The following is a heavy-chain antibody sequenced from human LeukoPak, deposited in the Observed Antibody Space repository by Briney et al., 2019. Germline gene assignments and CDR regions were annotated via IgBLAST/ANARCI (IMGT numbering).Heavy chain of an antibody. CDR3: AGGGCYGSSGSFDS. D-gene: IGHD3-22*01. J-gene: IGHJ5*01. CDR1: GYTFTNYY. CDR2: INPSGSST. Sequence: EASVKVSFKASGYTFTNYYNHWVRQAPGQGLEWMGIINPSGSSTSYAQKFQGRVTMTRDTTTSTVYMELSSLRSDDTAVYYCAGGGCYGSSGSFDSWGQGTLVTVSS. V-gene: IGHV1-46*01.